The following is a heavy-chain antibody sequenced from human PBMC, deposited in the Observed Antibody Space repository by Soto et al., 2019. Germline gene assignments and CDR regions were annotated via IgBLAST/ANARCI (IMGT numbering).Heavy chain of an antibody. J-gene: IGHJ5*02. CDR1: GYTFTSYY. CDR2: INPSGGST. Sequence: GASVKVSCKASGYTFTSYYMHWVLQAPGQGLEWMGIINPSGGSTSYAQKFQGRVTMTRDTSTSTVYMELSSLRSEDTAVYYCARSLLSGSYRIDNWFDPWGQGTLVTVSS. CDR3: ARSLLSGSYRIDNWFDP. V-gene: IGHV1-46*01. D-gene: IGHD1-26*01.